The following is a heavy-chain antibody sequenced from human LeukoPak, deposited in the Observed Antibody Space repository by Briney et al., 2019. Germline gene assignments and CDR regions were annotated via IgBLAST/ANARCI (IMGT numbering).Heavy chain of an antibody. V-gene: IGHV3-23*01. Sequence: GGSLRLSCAASGFTFSSYAMIWGRQAPGKGLEWVSAIRGSGGSTYYADSVKGRFTISRDNSKNTLYLQMNSLRAEDTAVYYCAKRGSGSYFDYWGQGTLVTVSS. CDR1: GFTFSSYA. D-gene: IGHD1-26*01. CDR2: IRGSGGST. J-gene: IGHJ4*02. CDR3: AKRGSGSYFDY.